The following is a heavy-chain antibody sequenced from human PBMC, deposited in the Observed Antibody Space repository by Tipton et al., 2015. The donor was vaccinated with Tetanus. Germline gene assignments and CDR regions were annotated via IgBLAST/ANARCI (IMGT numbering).Heavy chain of an antibody. J-gene: IGHJ4*02. V-gene: IGHV4-30-2*01. Sequence: TLSLTCTVSGGLITTGGYSWGWIRQLPGQGLEWLGYIYQTDSTYYNPSVRSRLTLSLQRSKNQVSLKLISVTAADTAVYFCARQRMHQTPRESGDDYWGQGTLVTVSS. CDR2: IYQTDST. CDR1: GGLITTGGYS. CDR3: ARQRMHQTPRESGDDY. D-gene: IGHD3-10*01.